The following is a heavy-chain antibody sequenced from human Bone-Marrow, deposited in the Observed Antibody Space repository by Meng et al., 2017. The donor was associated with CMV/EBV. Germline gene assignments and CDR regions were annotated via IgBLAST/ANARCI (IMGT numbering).Heavy chain of an antibody. CDR2: ISSSSSYI. D-gene: IGHD6-19*01. Sequence: EVQLVESGGGLVKPGGSXXLSCAASGFTFSSYSMNWVRQAPGKGLEWVSSISSSSSYIYYADSVKGRFTISRDNAKNSLYLQMNSLRAEDTAVYYCATLPQWPLVWGQGTLVTVSS. CDR1: GFTFSSYS. CDR3: ATLPQWPLV. V-gene: IGHV3-21*01. J-gene: IGHJ4*02.